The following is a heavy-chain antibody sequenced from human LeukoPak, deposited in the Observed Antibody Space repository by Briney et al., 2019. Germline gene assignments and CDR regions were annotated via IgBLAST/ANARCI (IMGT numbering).Heavy chain of an antibody. CDR3: AKGSRARYPYYFDS. D-gene: IGHD3-16*02. V-gene: IGHV3-23*01. CDR2: ISGGGGST. Sequence: GGSLRLSCAASGSTFSSYAINWVRQAPGKGLEWVSGISGGGGSTYYADSVKGRFTISRDNSKNTLYLQMNSLRAEDRAVYYCAKGSRARYPYYFDSWGQGTLVTVSS. J-gene: IGHJ4*02. CDR1: GSTFSSYA.